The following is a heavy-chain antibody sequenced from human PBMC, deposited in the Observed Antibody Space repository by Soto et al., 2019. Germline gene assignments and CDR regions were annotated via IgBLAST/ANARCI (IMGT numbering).Heavy chain of an antibody. Sequence: QVRLQESGPGLVKPSETLSLTCTVSGGSITSITNHYCSWIRQPPGKGLEWIGYISYSGHTSYNPSLKSRVILSEDTSKNQDSLNLASVTAADTAVYYCATQGFGTLHGLVDVWGQGTTVTVSS. J-gene: IGHJ6*02. CDR2: ISYSGHT. D-gene: IGHD1-7*01. V-gene: IGHV4-59*08. CDR1: GGSITSITNHY. CDR3: ATQGFGTLHGLVDV.